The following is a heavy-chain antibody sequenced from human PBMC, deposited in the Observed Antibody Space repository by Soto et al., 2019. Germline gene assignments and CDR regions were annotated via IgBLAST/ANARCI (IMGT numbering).Heavy chain of an antibody. CDR3: AADRSPSWFGELLGY. CDR2: INPHGGSGNT. D-gene: IGHD3-10*01. J-gene: IGHJ4*02. V-gene: IGHV1-46*01. Sequence: ASVKVSCKAPRDTFTSYYINWVRQAPGQGLEWMGVINPHGGSGNTNYAQKFQERVTITRDMSTSTAYMELSSLRSEDTAVYYCAADRSPSWFGELLGYWGQGTLVTVSS. CDR1: RDTFTSYY.